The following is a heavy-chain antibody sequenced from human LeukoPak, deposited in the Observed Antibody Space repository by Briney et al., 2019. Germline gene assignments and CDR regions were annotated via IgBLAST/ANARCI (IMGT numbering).Heavy chain of an antibody. CDR3: ARVRCSGGSCPYYYYYYYMDV. V-gene: IGHV4-59*10. CDR1: GFTFSSYG. CDR2: IYTSGST. D-gene: IGHD2-15*01. Sequence: GSLRLSCAASGFTFSSYGMSWVRQAPGKGLEWIGRIYTSGSTNYNPSLKSRVTMSVDTSKNQFSLKLRFVTAADTAVYYCARVRCSGGSCPYYYYYYYMDVWGKGTTVTVSS. J-gene: IGHJ6*03.